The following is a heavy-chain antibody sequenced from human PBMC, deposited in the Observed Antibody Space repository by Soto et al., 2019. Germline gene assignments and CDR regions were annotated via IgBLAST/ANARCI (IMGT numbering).Heavy chain of an antibody. V-gene: IGHV1-18*01. J-gene: IGHJ5*02. CDR2: INAYNGNT. CDR1: GYTFSRYG. D-gene: IGHD3-3*01. Sequence: ASVKVSCKASGYTFSRYGSSWVRQGPGEGLEWMGWINAYNGNTHYAQKLQGRVTMTTDTSISTAYMELRSLRSDDTAVYYCATETVSGMIFRYCWTQDPNLFYPCCQGTSAIVSS. CDR3: ATETVSGMIFRYCWTQDPNLFYP.